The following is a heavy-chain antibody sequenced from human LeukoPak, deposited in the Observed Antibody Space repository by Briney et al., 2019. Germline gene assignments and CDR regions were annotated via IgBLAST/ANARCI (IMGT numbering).Heavy chain of an antibody. D-gene: IGHD2-2*01. J-gene: IGHJ6*02. Sequence: SETLSLTCTVSGGSISSYYWSWIRQPPGKGLEWIGYIYYSGSTNYNPSLKSRVTISVGTSKNQFSLKLSSVTAADTAVYYCARERAQPLFYGMDVWGQGTTVTVSS. V-gene: IGHV4-59*01. CDR3: ARERAQPLFYGMDV. CDR2: IYYSGST. CDR1: GGSISSYY.